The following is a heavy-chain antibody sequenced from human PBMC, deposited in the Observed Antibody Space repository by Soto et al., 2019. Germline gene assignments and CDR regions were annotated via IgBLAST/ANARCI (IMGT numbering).Heavy chain of an antibody. CDR3: ARDVESSGRLEYFQH. V-gene: IGHV3-30*03. CDR1: GFTFSSYG. CDR2: ISYDGSNK. Sequence: GGSLRLSCAASGFTFSSYGMHWVRQAPGKGLEWVAVISYDGSNKYYADSVKGRFTISRDNSKNTLYLQMNSLRAGDTAVYYCARDVESSGRLEYFQHWGQGTLVTVSS. J-gene: IGHJ1*01. D-gene: IGHD3-22*01.